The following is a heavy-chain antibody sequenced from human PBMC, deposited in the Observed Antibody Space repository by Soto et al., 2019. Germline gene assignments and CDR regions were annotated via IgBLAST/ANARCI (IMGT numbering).Heavy chain of an antibody. CDR2: IYYRGST. CDR3: ARGPSQSWFGESIHYYYYGMDV. CDR1: GRSISSGDYY. V-gene: IGHV4-30-4*01. J-gene: IGHJ6*02. D-gene: IGHD3-10*01. Sequence: SETLSLTCTVSGRSISSGDYYWSWILEPPGKGLEWIGYIYYRGSTYYNPCLESRVTISVNTSNNPSSLTLSDVTAAGTAVSYCARGPSQSWFGESIHYYYYGMDVWGQGTTVTVSS.